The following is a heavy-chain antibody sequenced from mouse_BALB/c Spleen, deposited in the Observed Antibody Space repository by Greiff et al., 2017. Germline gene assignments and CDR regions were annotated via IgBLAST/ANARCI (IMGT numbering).Heavy chain of an antibody. J-gene: IGHJ4*01. D-gene: IGHD2-14*01. CDR2: ISNGGGST. CDR3: ARDRYDGYAMDY. V-gene: IGHV5-12-2*01. Sequence: EVKVVESGGGLVKPGGSLKLSCAASGFTFSSYTMSWVRQTPEKRLEWVAYISNGGGSTYYPDTVKGRFTISRDNAKNTLYLQMSSLKSEDTAMYYCARDRYDGYAMDYWGQGTSVTVSS. CDR1: GFTFSSYT.